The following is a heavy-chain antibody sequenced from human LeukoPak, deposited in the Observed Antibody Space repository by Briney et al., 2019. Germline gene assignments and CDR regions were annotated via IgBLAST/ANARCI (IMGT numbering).Heavy chain of an antibody. CDR3: AKDEAWVAGDYVDY. CDR1: GFTFSSYG. CDR2: ISYDGSNK. V-gene: IGHV3-30*18. Sequence: GRSLRLSFAASGFTFSSYGMHWVRQGPGKGLEWVAVISYDGSNKYYADSVKGRFTISRDNSKNTLYLQMNSLRAEDTAVYYCAKDEAWVAGDYVDYWGQGTLVTVSS. D-gene: IGHD2-15*01. J-gene: IGHJ4*02.